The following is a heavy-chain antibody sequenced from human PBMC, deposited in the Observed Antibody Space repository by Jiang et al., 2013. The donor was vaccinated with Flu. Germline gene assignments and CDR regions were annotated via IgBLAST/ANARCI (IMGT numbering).Heavy chain of an antibody. V-gene: IGHV3-30*04. CDR1: GFSFDNYA. Sequence: VQLLESGGGVVQPGRSLRLSCATSGFSFDNYAMHWVRQAPGKGLEWVAVISNDGSRIYYADSVKGRFTISRDNSNNTLYLQMSSLRGEDTAVYYCARRSRPGSAAVAGYLQHWGQGTLVTVSS. J-gene: IGHJ1*01. D-gene: IGHD6-25*01. CDR2: ISNDGSRI. CDR3: ARRSRPGSAAVAGYLQH.